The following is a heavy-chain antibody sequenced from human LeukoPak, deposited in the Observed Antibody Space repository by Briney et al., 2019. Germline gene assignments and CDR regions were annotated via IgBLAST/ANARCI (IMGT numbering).Heavy chain of an antibody. D-gene: IGHD3-22*01. V-gene: IGHV3-64*04. CDR1: GFTFTNYA. CDR3: AREGSSAYHFDY. Sequence: GGSLRLSCSASGFTFTNYAIHWVRQAPGKGLEYVSGINSNGGRTHYADPVRARFTISRDNSKNTLYLQMSSLRVEDTAVYYCAREGSSAYHFDYWGQGTLVTVSS. J-gene: IGHJ4*02. CDR2: INSNGGRT.